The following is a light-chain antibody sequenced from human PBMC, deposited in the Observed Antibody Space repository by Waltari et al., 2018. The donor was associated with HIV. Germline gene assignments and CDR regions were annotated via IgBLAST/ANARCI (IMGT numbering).Light chain of an antibody. V-gene: IGLV1-40*01. Sequence: QSALTQPPSLSGAPGQRLTISCLGTSSNLGADYDVHWYRQVSGAAPKLLIYRTDARPSGVPDRFFGSRSGASASLVINGLQTDDEADYYCQSYDSSLFWVFGGGTKLTVL. CDR3: QSYDSSLFWV. CDR2: RTD. CDR1: SSNLGADYD. J-gene: IGLJ2*01.